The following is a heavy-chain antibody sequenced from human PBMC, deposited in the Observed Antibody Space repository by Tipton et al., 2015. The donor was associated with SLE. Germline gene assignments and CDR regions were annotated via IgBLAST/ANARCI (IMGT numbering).Heavy chain of an antibody. CDR2: ISSSSTYI. Sequence: GSLRLSCAASGFTFSNYNINWVRQAPGKGLEWVSSISSSSTYIYYADSVKGRFTISRDNAKTSLLPQMNSLRAEDTAVYYCARCSTDCNPGYYYMDVWGKGTAVTVSS. J-gene: IGHJ6*03. CDR1: GFTFSNYN. CDR3: ARCSTDCNPGYYYMDV. D-gene: IGHD2-2*01. V-gene: IGHV3-21*01.